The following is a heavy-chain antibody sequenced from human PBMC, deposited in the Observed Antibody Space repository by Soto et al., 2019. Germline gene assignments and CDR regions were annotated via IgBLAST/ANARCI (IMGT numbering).Heavy chain of an antibody. CDR1: GFTFSSYA. Sequence: PGGSLRLSCAASGFTFSSYAMHWVRQAPGKGMEWVAVISYDGSNKYYADSVKGRFTISRDNPKNTLYLQMNSLRAEDTAVYYCARQHISGWRKPGYWGQGTLVTVSS. V-gene: IGHV3-30-3*01. CDR2: ISYDGSNK. J-gene: IGHJ4*02. D-gene: IGHD6-19*01. CDR3: ARQHISGWRKPGY.